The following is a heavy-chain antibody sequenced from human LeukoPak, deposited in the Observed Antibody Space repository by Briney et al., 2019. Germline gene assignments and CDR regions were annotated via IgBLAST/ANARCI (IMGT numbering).Heavy chain of an antibody. CDR1: GDTFTGYY. Sequence: ASVKVSCKASGDTFTGYYMHWVRQAPGQGLEWMGWINPNSGGTNYAQKFQGRVTMTRDTSISTAYMELSRLRSDDTAVYYCARPFTPDYGDYAFFDYWGQGTLVTVSS. J-gene: IGHJ4*02. CDR3: ARPFTPDYGDYAFFDY. D-gene: IGHD4-17*01. V-gene: IGHV1-2*02. CDR2: INPNSGGT.